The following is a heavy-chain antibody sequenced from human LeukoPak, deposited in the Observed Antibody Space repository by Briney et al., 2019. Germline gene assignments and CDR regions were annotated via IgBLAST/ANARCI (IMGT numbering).Heavy chain of an antibody. Sequence: SVKVSCKASGGTFSKYTISWVRQRPGQGLEWTGGIIPIFGTANYAQKFQGRVTITADESTSTAYMELSSLRSEDTAVYYCARRVRPYYDFWSGYLDYWGQGTLVTVSS. V-gene: IGHV1-69*13. CDR2: IIPIFGTA. J-gene: IGHJ4*02. CDR3: ARRVRPYYDFWSGYLDY. CDR1: GGTFSKYT. D-gene: IGHD3-3*01.